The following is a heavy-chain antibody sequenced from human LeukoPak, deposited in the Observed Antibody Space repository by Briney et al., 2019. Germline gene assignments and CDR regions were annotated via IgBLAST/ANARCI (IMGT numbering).Heavy chain of an antibody. J-gene: IGHJ4*02. Sequence: ASVKVSCEASGYTFTGYYMHWVRQAPGQGLEWIGWINPNSGGTNYAQKFQGRVTMTRDTSISTAYMELSRLRSDDTAVYYCARDTPYVWGSYRTFDYWGQGTLVTVSS. CDR3: ARDTPYVWGSYRTFDY. CDR2: INPNSGGT. D-gene: IGHD3-16*02. CDR1: GYTFTGYY. V-gene: IGHV1-2*02.